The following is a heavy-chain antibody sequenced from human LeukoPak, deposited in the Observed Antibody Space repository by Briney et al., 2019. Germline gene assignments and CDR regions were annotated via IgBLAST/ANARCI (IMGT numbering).Heavy chain of an antibody. CDR1: GFTFSSYW. CDR3: ARDKLPYYDFWSGPAGGMDV. V-gene: IGHV3-11*01. Sequence: GGSLRLSCAASGFTFSSYWMSWLRQAPGKGLEWVSYISSSGSTIYYADSVKGRFTISRDNAKNSLYLQMNSLRAEDTAVYYCARDKLPYYDFWSGPAGGMDVWGQGTTVTVSS. J-gene: IGHJ6*02. D-gene: IGHD3-3*01. CDR2: ISSSGSTI.